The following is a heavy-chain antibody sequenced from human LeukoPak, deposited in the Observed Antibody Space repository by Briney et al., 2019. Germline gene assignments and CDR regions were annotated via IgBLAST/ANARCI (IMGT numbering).Heavy chain of an antibody. CDR1: GASISSGGYY. CDR2: IYTTGST. V-gene: IGHV4-61*02. CDR3: ARGTSLMDY. Sequence: PSETLSLTCTVSGASISSGGYYWSWVRQPAGKGVEWIGRIYTTGSTDYNPSFKSRVTISVDTSKNQFSLKLNSVTAADRAVYYCARGTSLMDYWGQGILVTISS. D-gene: IGHD3-16*01. J-gene: IGHJ4*02.